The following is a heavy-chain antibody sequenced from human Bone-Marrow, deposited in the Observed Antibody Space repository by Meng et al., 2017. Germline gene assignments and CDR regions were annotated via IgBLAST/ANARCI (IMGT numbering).Heavy chain of an antibody. CDR2: IKQDGSEK. CDR1: GFTFSSYW. CDR3: AGSLGYYYDSPYYFDY. Sequence: GESLKISCAASGFTFSSYWMSWVRQAPGKGLEWVANIKQDGSEKYYVDSVKGRFTISRDNANNSVYLQMNSLRAEDTAVYYCAGSLGYYYDSPYYFDYWGQGTLVTVSS. V-gene: IGHV3-7*01. D-gene: IGHD3-22*01. J-gene: IGHJ4*02.